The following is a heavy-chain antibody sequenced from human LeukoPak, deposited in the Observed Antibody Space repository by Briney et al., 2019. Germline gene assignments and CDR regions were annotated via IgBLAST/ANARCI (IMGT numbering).Heavy chain of an antibody. CDR3: AKEYSSSWYFRSGPPGDMDV. CDR1: GFTFSSYA. V-gene: IGHV3-23*01. Sequence: PGGSLRLSCAASGFTFSSYAMSWVRQAPGKGLEWVSAISGSGGSTYYADSVKGRFTISRDNSKNTLYLQMNSLRAEDTAVYYCAKEYSSSWYFRSGPPGDMDVWGQGTTVTVSS. D-gene: IGHD6-13*01. CDR2: ISGSGGST. J-gene: IGHJ6*02.